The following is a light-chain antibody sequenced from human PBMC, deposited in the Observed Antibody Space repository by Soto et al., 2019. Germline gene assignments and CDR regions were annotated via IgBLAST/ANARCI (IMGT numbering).Light chain of an antibody. CDR3: CSYAAYNKWM. CDR1: SSNIGSNT. J-gene: IGLJ3*02. Sequence: QPVLTQPPSASGTPGQRVTISCSGSSSNIGSNTVNWYQQLPGTAPKLLIYSNNQRPSGVPDRFSGSKSGSTASLTISGLQAEDEANYYCCSYAAYNKWMFGGGTKLTVL. CDR2: SNN. V-gene: IGLV1-44*01.